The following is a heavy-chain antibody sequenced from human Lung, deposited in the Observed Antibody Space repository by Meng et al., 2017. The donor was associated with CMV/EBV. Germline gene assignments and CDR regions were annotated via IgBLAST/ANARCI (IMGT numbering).Heavy chain of an antibody. CDR3: ARGGSNGGYLPH. Sequence: GESMKISCAASGFTSRTYWMSWVRQAPGRGLEWVANIKPDGSETSYVDYVKGRFTISRDNAENSLYLQMDSLRAEDTAVYYCARGGSNGGYLPHWGQGTLVTVSS. CDR2: IKPDGSET. V-gene: IGHV3-7*01. D-gene: IGHD4-17*01. J-gene: IGHJ4*02. CDR1: GFTSRTYW.